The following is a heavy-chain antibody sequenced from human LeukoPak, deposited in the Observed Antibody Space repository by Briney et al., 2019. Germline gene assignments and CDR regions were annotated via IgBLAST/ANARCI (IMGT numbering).Heavy chain of an antibody. J-gene: IGHJ4*02. CDR1: GFTFSSYW. CDR3: ARLVGATTTGDY. V-gene: IGHV3-7*03. D-gene: IGHD1-26*01. CDR2: IKTDGSEK. Sequence: GGSLRLSCEASGFTFSSYWMSWVRQAPGKGLEWVANIKTDGSEKYYVDSVKGRFTISRDNAKNSLYLQMNSLRAEDTAVYYCARLVGATTTGDYWGQGTLVTVSP.